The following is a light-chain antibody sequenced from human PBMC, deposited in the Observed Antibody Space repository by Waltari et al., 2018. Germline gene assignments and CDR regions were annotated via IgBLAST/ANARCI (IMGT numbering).Light chain of an antibody. CDR3: AAWDDSLNGPV. J-gene: IGLJ2*01. Sequence: QSVLTQPPSVSEAPRQRVTISCSGSSSNIGNNAVNWYQQRPGKAPKLLIYYDELLPSGVSDRFSGSKSGTSASLAISGLQSEDEADYYCAAWDDSLNGPVFGGGTKLTVL. V-gene: IGLV1-36*01. CDR2: YDE. CDR1: SSNIGNNA.